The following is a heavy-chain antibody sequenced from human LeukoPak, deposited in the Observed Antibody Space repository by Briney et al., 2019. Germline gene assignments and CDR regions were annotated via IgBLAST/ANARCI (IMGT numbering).Heavy chain of an antibody. CDR3: ARDRICSSTSCYLFDY. D-gene: IGHD2-2*01. CDR1: GFTFSSYS. J-gene: IGHJ4*02. CDR2: NSSSSSYI. V-gene: IGHV3-21*01. Sequence: PGGSLRLSCAASGFTFSSYSTDWVRQAPGKGLEWVSSNSSSSSYIYYADSVKGRFTISRDNAKNSLYLQMNSLRAEDTAVYYCARDRICSSTSCYLFDYWGQGTLVTVSS.